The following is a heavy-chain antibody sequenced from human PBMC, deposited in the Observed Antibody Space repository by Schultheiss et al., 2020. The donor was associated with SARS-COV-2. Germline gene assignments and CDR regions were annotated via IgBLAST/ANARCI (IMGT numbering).Heavy chain of an antibody. CDR3: ARAIQLERRRGYYFDY. V-gene: IGHV3-48*04. CDR1: GFTFSSYS. D-gene: IGHD1-1*01. J-gene: IGHJ4*02. CDR2: ISSSSSTI. Sequence: GGSLRLSYAASGFTFSSYSMNWVRQAPGKGLEWVSYISSSSSTIYYADSVKGRFTISRDNAKNTLYLQMNSLRAEDTAVYYCARAIQLERRRGYYFDYWGQGTLVTVSS.